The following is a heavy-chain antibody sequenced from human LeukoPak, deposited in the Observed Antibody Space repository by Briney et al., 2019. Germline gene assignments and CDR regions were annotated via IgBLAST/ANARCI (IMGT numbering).Heavy chain of an antibody. D-gene: IGHD3-3*01. Sequence: GGSLRLACAASGFTFSNYWMSWVRQAPEKGLEWVANIKPDGSETYSVDSVKGRFTISRDNAKNSLYLQMNSLRAEDTAVYYCARTLRFFRFLDVWGQGTTVTVSS. J-gene: IGHJ6*02. CDR1: GFTFSNYW. CDR3: ARTLRFFRFLDV. V-gene: IGHV3-7*03. CDR2: IKPDGSET.